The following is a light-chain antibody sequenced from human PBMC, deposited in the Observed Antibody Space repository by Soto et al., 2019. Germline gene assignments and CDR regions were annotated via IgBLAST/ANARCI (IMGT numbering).Light chain of an antibody. Sequence: DIQMTQSPSTLSASVGDRVTITCRASQSISSLLAWYQQKPGRAPTLLIYKASTLESGVPSRFSGSGSGTEFRLTISSLQPDDSATYYCQQYKRYPRTCGQGTRLEIK. J-gene: IGKJ5*01. CDR1: QSISSL. CDR3: QQYKRYPRT. V-gene: IGKV1-5*03. CDR2: KAS.